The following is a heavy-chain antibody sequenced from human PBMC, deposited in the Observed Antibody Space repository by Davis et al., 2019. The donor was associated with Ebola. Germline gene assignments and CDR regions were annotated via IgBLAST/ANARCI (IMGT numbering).Heavy chain of an antibody. V-gene: IGHV1-18*01. D-gene: IGHD1-1*01. Sequence: AASVKVSCKASGCTFSNYTFHWVRQAPGQGLEWMGWINPHNGNTNYAQNVQGRVIMTSDTATTTAYMEVGSLRSDDTAVYYCARAQFPTTSDHWGQRTLVTVSS. CDR3: ARAQFPTTSDH. CDR1: GCTFSNYT. J-gene: IGHJ4*02. CDR2: INPHNGNT.